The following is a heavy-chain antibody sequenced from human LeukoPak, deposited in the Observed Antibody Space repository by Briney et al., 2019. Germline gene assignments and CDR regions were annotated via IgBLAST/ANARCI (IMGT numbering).Heavy chain of an antibody. Sequence: GGSLRLSCVASEFTFSAYGMSWVRQAPGTGLEWVSSITGSGSSIHYKESVRGRFTISRDNSRNSIYLQMNSLRAEDTAVYYCASSSISAAPFDPWGQGTLVTVSS. CDR1: EFTFSAYG. V-gene: IGHV3-21*01. CDR2: ITGSGSSI. J-gene: IGHJ5*02. CDR3: ASSSISAAPFDP. D-gene: IGHD6-13*01.